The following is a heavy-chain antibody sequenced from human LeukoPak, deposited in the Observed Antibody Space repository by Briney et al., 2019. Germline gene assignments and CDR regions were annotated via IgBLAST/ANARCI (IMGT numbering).Heavy chain of an antibody. J-gene: IGHJ6*02. CDR2: ISGSGGST. V-gene: IGHV3-23*01. Sequence: GGSLRLSCAASGFTFSSYAMSWVRQAPGKGLEWVSAISGSGGSTYYAGSVKGRFTISRDNSKNTLYLQMNSLRAEDTAVYYCAKGGPISLIRGSYYGMDVWGQGTTVTVSS. CDR3: AKGGPISLIRGSYYGMDV. CDR1: GFTFSSYA. D-gene: IGHD5-12*01.